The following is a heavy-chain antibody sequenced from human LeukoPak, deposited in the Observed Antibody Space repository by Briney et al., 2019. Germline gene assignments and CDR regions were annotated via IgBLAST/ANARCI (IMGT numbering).Heavy chain of an antibody. CDR1: GFTFSSFG. CDR3: ARGAAAPPGWFDP. CDR2: ISSSSSTI. V-gene: IGHV3-48*01. Sequence: GGSLRLSCAASGFTFSSFGLSWVRQAPGKGLEWVSYISSSSSTIYYADSVKGRFTISRDNAKNSLYLQMNSLRAEDTAVYYCARGAAAPPGWFDPWGQGTLVTVSS. D-gene: IGHD6-13*01. J-gene: IGHJ5*02.